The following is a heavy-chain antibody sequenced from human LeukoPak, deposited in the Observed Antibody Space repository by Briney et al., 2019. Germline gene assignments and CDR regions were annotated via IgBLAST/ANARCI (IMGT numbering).Heavy chain of an antibody. CDR3: AREWIVVVPAARENYCYGMDV. V-gene: IGHV4-59*12. CDR2: IYYSGST. Sequence: SETLSLTCTVSGGSISSYYWSWIRQPPGKGLEWIGYIYYSGSTNYNPSLKSRVTISVDTSKNQFSLKLSSVTAADTAVYYCAREWIVVVPAARENYCYGMDVWGQGTTVTVSS. J-gene: IGHJ6*02. CDR1: GGSISSYY. D-gene: IGHD2-2*01.